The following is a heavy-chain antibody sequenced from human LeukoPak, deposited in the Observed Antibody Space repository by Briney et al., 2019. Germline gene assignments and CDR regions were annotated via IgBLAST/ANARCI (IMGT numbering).Heavy chain of an antibody. CDR2: IKQDGSEK. CDR1: GFTFSSYW. Sequence: EGSLRLSCAASGFTFSSYWMSWVRQAPGKGLEWVANIKQDGSEKYYVDSVKGRFTISRDNAKNSLYLQMSSLRADDTAVYYCARDRLLYYYDSGPTGHFQHWGQGTLVTV. CDR3: ARDRLLYYYDSGPTGHFQH. J-gene: IGHJ1*01. V-gene: IGHV3-7*01. D-gene: IGHD3-22*01.